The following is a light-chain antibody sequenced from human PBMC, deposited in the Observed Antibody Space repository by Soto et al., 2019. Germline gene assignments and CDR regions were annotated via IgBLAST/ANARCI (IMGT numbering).Light chain of an antibody. CDR2: GVS. V-gene: IGLV2-14*01. J-gene: IGLJ1*01. CDR1: SSDVGAYNF. Sequence: QSVLTQPASVSGSPGQSITISCTGTSSDVGAYNFVSWYQQHPGKAPKLIIYGVSNRPSGVFNRFSGSKSGNTASLTISGLQAEDEADYYCTSYTSSTTYVFGTGTKLTVL. CDR3: TSYTSSTTYV.